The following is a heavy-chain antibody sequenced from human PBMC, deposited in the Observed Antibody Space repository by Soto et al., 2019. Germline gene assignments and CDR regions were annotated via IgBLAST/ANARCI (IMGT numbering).Heavy chain of an antibody. Sequence: QVQLVQSGAEVKKPGASVTVSCRASGDTFTGYYMHWVRQAPGQGLEWKGWINPNSGVTKYAQKFQGWVTMTRDTSIRTVYMQLSRLRSDDTAVYYCARESGGATATLDYYYFYMDVWGTGTTVIVSS. D-gene: IGHD5-12*01. J-gene: IGHJ6*03. CDR2: INPNSGVT. V-gene: IGHV1-2*04. CDR3: ARESGGATATLDYYYFYMDV. CDR1: GDTFTGYY.